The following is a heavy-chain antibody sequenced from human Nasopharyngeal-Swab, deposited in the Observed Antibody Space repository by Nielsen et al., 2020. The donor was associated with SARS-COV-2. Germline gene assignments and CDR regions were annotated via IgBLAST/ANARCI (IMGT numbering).Heavy chain of an antibody. Sequence: GRSLRLSCAASGFTFSSYGMHWVRQAPGKGLEWVAVISYDGSNKYYADSVKGRFTISRDNSKNTLYLQMNSLRAEDTAVYYCEKDQFSEGRYDILTGYFPYYYGMDVWGQGTTVTVSS. CDR2: ISYDGSNK. CDR3: EKDQFSEGRYDILTGYFPYYYGMDV. D-gene: IGHD3-9*01. CDR1: GFTFSSYG. J-gene: IGHJ6*02. V-gene: IGHV3-30*18.